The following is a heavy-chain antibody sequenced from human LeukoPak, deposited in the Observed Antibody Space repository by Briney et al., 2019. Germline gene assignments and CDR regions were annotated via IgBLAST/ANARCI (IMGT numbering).Heavy chain of an antibody. CDR3: ARDGGSVHYFDY. J-gene: IGHJ4*02. Sequence: GRSLRLSCAASGLTFRNFWMCWVRQAPGKGLEWVAVISYDGSNKYYADSVKGRFTISRDNSKNTLYLQMNSLRAEDTAVYYCARDGGSVHYFDYWGQGTLVTVSS. D-gene: IGHD3-16*01. CDR2: ISYDGSNK. V-gene: IGHV3-30-3*01. CDR1: GLTFRNFW.